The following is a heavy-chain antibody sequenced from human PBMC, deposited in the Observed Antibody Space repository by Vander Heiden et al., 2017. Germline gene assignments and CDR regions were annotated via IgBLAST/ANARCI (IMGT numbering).Heavy chain of an antibody. Sequence: EVQLVETGGGLIQPGGSLRLSCAASGFIVNRNYLSWVRQAPGKGLEWISVLYAGGGTYYADSVRGRFTVSRDNSKNTLYLQMNNLRGEDTAVYYCAREIRDAFDIWGQGTTVTVS. CDR2: LYAGGGT. J-gene: IGHJ3*02. V-gene: IGHV3-53*02. CDR1: GFIVNRNY. CDR3: AREIRDAFDI.